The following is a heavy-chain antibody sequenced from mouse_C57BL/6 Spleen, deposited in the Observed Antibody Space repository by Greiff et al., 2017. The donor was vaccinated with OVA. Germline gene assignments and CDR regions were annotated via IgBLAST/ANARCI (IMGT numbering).Heavy chain of an antibody. CDR2: INPSSGYT. Sequence: QVQLQQSGAELAKPGASVKLSCKASGYTFTSYWMHWVKQRPGQGLEWIGYINPSSGYTKYNQKFKDKATLTADKSSSTAYMQLSSLTCEDSAVYYCARDYGSSPYYFDYWGQGTTLTVSS. D-gene: IGHD1-1*01. CDR3: ARDYGSSPYYFDY. V-gene: IGHV1-7*01. CDR1: GYTFTSYW. J-gene: IGHJ2*01.